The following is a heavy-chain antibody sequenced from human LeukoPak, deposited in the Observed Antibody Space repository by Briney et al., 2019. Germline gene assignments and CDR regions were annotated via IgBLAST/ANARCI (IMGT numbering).Heavy chain of an antibody. D-gene: IGHD2-21*01. CDR1: GGSISSYY. J-gene: IGHJ4*02. Sequence: SETLSLACTVSGGSISSYYWSWIRQPAGKGLEWLGRVYSTGSTNYNPSLKGRVTISVDTSNNQFSLKLSSVTAADTAIYYCARDRGGAYTFDNWGQGALVTVSS. CDR3: ARDRGGAYTFDN. CDR2: VYSTGST. V-gene: IGHV4-4*07.